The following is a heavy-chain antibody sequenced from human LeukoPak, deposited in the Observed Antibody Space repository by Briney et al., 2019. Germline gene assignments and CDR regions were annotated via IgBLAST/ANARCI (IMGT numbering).Heavy chain of an antibody. D-gene: IGHD6-13*01. Sequence: GGSLRLSCAASGFTFSSYGMNWVRQAPGKGLEWVSSISSSSSYIYYADSVKGRFTISRDNAKNSLYLQMNSLRAEDTAVYYCATGPLEKAAAGLFDYWGQGTLVTVSS. CDR2: ISSSSSYI. CDR3: ATGPLEKAAAGLFDY. V-gene: IGHV3-21*04. J-gene: IGHJ4*02. CDR1: GFTFSSYG.